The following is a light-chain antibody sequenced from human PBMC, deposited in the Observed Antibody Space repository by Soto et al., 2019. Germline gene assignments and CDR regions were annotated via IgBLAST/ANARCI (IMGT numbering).Light chain of an antibody. Sequence: DIQMTQSPSTLSASVGDRVTITCRASQTISSWLAWYQQKPGKAPKLLIYKASSLESGVSSRFSGSGSGTEFTLTISSLQPDDFATYYCQQYNSYSRTLGRGTKVEIK. CDR3: QQYNSYSRT. V-gene: IGKV1-5*03. J-gene: IGKJ1*01. CDR2: KAS. CDR1: QTISSW.